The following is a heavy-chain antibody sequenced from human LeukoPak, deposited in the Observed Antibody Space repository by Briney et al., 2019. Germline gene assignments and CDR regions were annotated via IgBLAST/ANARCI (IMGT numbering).Heavy chain of an antibody. CDR2: ISYSGST. Sequence: PSETLSLTCTVSGGSIIISNYYWGWIRQSPGKGLECTGKISYSGSTYYNPSLRSRVHMSVDTSTNQFSLKLSSVTAADTAVYYCARLTDFWGQGILVTVST. CDR1: GGSIIISNYY. CDR3: ARLTDF. V-gene: IGHV4-39*01. J-gene: IGHJ4*02.